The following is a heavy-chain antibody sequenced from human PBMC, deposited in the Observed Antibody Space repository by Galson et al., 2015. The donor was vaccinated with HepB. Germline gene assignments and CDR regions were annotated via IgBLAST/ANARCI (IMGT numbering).Heavy chain of an antibody. CDR2: INPSGGST. V-gene: IGHV1-46*01. D-gene: IGHD6-13*01. J-gene: IGHJ6*02. CDR1: GYTFTSYY. Sequence: SVKVSCKASGYTFTSYYMHWVRQAPGQGLEWMGIINPSGGSTSYAQKFQGRVTMTRDTSTSTVYMELSSLRSEDTAVYYCARARPYSSSHPGPYYYYGMDVWGQGTTVTVSS. CDR3: ARARPYSSSHPGPYYYYGMDV.